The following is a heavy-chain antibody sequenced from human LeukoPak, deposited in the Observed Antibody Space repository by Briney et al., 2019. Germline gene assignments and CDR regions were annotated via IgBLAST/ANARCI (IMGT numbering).Heavy chain of an antibody. Sequence: GGSLRLSCAASGSTFSSYNINWVRQAPGKGLEWASYISSGSGTIYYADSVKGRFTISRDNAKNSLFLQMNSLRAEDTAVYYCAKDSGSPYSGYEHWGQGTLVTVSS. CDR2: ISSGSGTI. CDR3: AKDSGSPYSGYEH. CDR1: GSTFSSYN. J-gene: IGHJ1*01. V-gene: IGHV3-48*04. D-gene: IGHD5-12*01.